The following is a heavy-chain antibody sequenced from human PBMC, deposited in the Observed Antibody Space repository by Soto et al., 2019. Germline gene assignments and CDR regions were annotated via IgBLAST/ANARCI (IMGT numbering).Heavy chain of an antibody. V-gene: IGHV5-51*01. D-gene: IGHD2-2*02. CDR2: IYPGDSDT. J-gene: IGHJ4*02. CDR1: GYRFTSYW. CDR3: ARQGGCSSTSCYNDFDY. Sequence: GESLKLSCKGSGYRFTSYWSGCVLQMPGKGLEWMGIIYPGDSDTRYSPSFQGQVTISADKSISTAYLQWSSLKASDTAMYYCARQGGCSSTSCYNDFDYWGQGTLVTVSS.